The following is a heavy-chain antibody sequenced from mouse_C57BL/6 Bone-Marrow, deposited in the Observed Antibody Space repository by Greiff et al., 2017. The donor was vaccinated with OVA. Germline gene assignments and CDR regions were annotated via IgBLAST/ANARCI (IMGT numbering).Heavy chain of an antibody. J-gene: IGHJ2*01. Sequence: EVKLEESGGGLVQPGGSMKLSCVASGFTFSNYWMNWVRQSPEKGLEWVAQIRLKSDNYATHYAESVKGRFTISRDDSKSSVYLQMNNLRAEDTGIYYCTYYDYDRGGFDYWGQGTTLTVSS. CDR3: TYYDYDRGGFDY. D-gene: IGHD2-4*01. CDR1: GFTFSNYW. V-gene: IGHV6-3*01. CDR2: IRLKSDNYAT.